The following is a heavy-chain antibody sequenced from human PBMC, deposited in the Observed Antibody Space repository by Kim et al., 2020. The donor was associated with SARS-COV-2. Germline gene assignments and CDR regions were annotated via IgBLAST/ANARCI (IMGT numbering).Heavy chain of an antibody. D-gene: IGHD6-13*01. CDR3: ARIAAAGTAWYYFDY. J-gene: IGHJ4*02. V-gene: IGHV1-46*01. Sequence: AQKFQGGVTMTRDTSTSTVYMELSSLRSEDTAVYYCARIAAAGTAWYYFDYWGQGTLVTVSS.